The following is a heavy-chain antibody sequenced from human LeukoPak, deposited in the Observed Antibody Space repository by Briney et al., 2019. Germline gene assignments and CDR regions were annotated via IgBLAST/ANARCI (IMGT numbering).Heavy chain of an antibody. D-gene: IGHD6-13*01. J-gene: IGHJ4*02. CDR3: ARAPLAAATTGFDY. Sequence: GGSLRLSCAASGFTVSSNYMSWVRQAPGKGLEWVSVIYSGGSTYYADSVKGRFTISRDNSKNTLYLQMNSLRAEDTAVYYCARAPLAAATTGFDYWGQGTLVTVSS. CDR2: IYSGGST. V-gene: IGHV3-53*01. CDR1: GFTVSSNY.